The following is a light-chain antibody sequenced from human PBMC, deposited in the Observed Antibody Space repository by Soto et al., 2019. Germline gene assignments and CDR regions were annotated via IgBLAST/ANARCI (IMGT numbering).Light chain of an antibody. Sequence: DIVMTQSPDSLAVSLGERATINCKSSQTILHSPHNKNALVWYQQKPGQPPKLLISWTSTRESGVPDRFSGGGSGTDLSLTISGLQAEDVAVYYCQQFYTSPTFGGGTTVEIK. CDR1: QTILHSPHNKNA. V-gene: IGKV4-1*01. CDR3: QQFYTSPT. CDR2: WTS. J-gene: IGKJ4*01.